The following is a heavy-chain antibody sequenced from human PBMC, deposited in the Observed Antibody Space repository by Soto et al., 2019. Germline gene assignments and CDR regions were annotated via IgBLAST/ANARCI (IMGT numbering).Heavy chain of an antibody. CDR3: AKEYDTSRKTLGY. CDR2: ISSDGSRQ. V-gene: IGHV3-30-3*01. CDR1: GFTFSSFA. Sequence: GGSLRLSCAASGFTFSSFAMHWVRQSPVKGLEWLAVISSDGSRQYYADSMQGRFTVSRDNFKNTLFLQMNSLRVEDTAVYYCAKEYDTSRKTLGYWGQGALVTVSS. J-gene: IGHJ4*02. D-gene: IGHD3-16*01.